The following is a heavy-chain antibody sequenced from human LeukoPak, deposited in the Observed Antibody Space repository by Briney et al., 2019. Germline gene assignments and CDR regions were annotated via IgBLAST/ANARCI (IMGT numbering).Heavy chain of an antibody. CDR2: IYSSGST. V-gene: IGHV4-39*07. CDR1: GVSISSGSNY. J-gene: IGHJ4*02. Sequence: SETLSLTCRVSGVSISSGSNYWGWIRQPPGKTLEWIGSIYSSGSTYYNSSLKSRVIILIDTAKNHFSLNLSSVTAADTAVYYCASGVPGRKTTVTTRWGQGTLVTVSS. D-gene: IGHD4-17*01. CDR3: ASGVPGRKTTVTTR.